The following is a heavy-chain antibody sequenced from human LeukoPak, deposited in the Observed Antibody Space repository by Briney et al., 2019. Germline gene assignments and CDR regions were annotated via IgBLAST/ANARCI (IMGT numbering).Heavy chain of an antibody. V-gene: IGHV4-34*01. D-gene: IGHD3-10*01. CDR3: ARGVSYGSGRNRFDY. CDR2: INHSGST. J-gene: IGHJ4*02. CDR1: GGSFSGYY. Sequence: SETLSLTCAVYGGSFSGYYWSWIRQPPGKGLEWIGEINHSGSTNYNPSLKSRATISVDTSKNQFSLKLSSVTAADTAVYYCARGVSYGSGRNRFDYWGQGTLVTVSS.